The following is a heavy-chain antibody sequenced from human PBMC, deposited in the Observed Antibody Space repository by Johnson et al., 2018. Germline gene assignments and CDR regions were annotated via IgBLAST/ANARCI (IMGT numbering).Heavy chain of an antibody. D-gene: IGHD5-12*01. CDR2: ISSSSSYI. CDR1: GFTFSSYS. J-gene: IGHJ4*02. V-gene: IGHV3-21*04. CDR3: AKAVGGYDYPTLAY. Sequence: VQLVQSGGGVVQPGRSLRLSCAASGFTFSSYSMNWVRQAPGEGLEWVASISSSSSYIYYAASVKGRFTISRDNAKNSLYLQMNSLRPEDKALYYCAKAVGGYDYPTLAYWGQGTLVTVSS.